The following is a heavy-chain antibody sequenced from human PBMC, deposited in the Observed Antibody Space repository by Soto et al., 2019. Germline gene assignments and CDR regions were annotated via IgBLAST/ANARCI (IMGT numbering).Heavy chain of an antibody. CDR3: ARVPTHCSSTSCYPYYYGMDV. CDR2: IYYSGST. V-gene: IGHV4-59*01. J-gene: IGHJ6*02. Sequence: SETLSLTCTVSGGSIISYYWSWIRQPPGKGLEWIGYIYYSGSTNYNPSLKSRATISVDTSKNQFSLKLSSVTAADTAVYYCARVPTHCSSTSCYPYYYGMDVWGQGTTVTVSS. D-gene: IGHD2-2*01. CDR1: GGSIISYY.